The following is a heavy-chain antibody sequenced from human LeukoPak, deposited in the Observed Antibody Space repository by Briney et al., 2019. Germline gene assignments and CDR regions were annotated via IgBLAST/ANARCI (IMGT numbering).Heavy chain of an antibody. CDR2: IMQDGSEK. Sequence: PGGSLRLYCAASRVTFSSYWMSWVRQAPGKGLEWVANIMQDGSEKYYVDSVNGRFTISRDNAKNSLYLQMNSLRAEDTAVYYCARETHGDYMDVWGKGTTVTVSS. CDR3: ARETHGDYMDV. D-gene: IGHD3-10*01. CDR1: RVTFSSYW. J-gene: IGHJ6*03. V-gene: IGHV3-7*01.